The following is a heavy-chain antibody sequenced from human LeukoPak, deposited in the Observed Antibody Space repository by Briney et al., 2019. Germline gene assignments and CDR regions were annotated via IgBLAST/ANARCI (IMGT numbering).Heavy chain of an antibody. CDR2: IYSGGST. J-gene: IGHJ6*02. V-gene: IGHV3-66*01. D-gene: IGHD3-10*01. CDR3: ARVEVTMVRGVRKYYYYGMDV. Sequence: GGSLRLSCAASGFTVSSNYMSWVRQAPGKGLEWVSVIYSGGSTYYADSVKGRFTISRDNSKNTLYLQMNSLRAEDTAVYYCARVEVTMVRGVRKYYYYGMDVWGQGTTVTVSS. CDR1: GFTVSSNY.